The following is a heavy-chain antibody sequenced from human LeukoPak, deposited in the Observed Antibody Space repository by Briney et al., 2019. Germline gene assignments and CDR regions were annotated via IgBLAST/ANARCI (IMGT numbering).Heavy chain of an antibody. D-gene: IGHD3/OR15-3a*01. CDR1: GFTFSSYG. CDR2: ILYDGSNK. J-gene: IGHJ3*02. CDR3: AKVGWTKTPPSHDAFDI. Sequence: PGGSLRLSCAASGFTFSSYGMHWVRQAPGKGLEWVAVILYDGSNKYYADSVKGRFTISRDNSKNTLYLQMNSLRAEDTAVYYCAKVGWTKTPPSHDAFDIWGQGTMVTVSS. V-gene: IGHV3-30*18.